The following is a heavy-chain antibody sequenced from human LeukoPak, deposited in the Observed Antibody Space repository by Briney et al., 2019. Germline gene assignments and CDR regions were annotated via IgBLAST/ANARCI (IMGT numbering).Heavy chain of an antibody. V-gene: IGHV3-30*04. CDR3: ARCGGDCSSYYGMDV. CDR1: GFTFSSYA. J-gene: IGHJ6*02. Sequence: GGSLRLSCAAPGFTFSSYAMHWVRQAPGKGLEWVAVISYDGSNKYYADSVKGRFTISRDNSKNTLYLQMNSLRAEDTAVYYCARCGGDCSSYYGMDVWGQGTTVTVSS. D-gene: IGHD2-21*02. CDR2: ISYDGSNK.